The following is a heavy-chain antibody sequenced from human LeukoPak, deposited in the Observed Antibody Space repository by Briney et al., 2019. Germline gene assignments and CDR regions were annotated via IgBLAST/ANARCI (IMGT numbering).Heavy chain of an antibody. Sequence: ASVKVSCKASGGTFSSYAISWVRQAPGQGLEWMGEIIPIFGTANYAQKFQGRVTITADESTSTAYMELSSLRSEDTAVYYCARGRGRCSSTSCYAWIRPFDYWGQGTLVTVSS. CDR3: ARGRGRCSSTSCYAWIRPFDY. J-gene: IGHJ4*02. CDR2: IIPIFGTA. CDR1: GGTFSSYA. V-gene: IGHV1-69*13. D-gene: IGHD2-2*01.